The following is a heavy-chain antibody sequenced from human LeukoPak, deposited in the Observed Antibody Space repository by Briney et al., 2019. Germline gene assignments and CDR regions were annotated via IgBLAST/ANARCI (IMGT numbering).Heavy chain of an antibody. Sequence: ASVKVSCKASGGTFSSYAISWVRQAPGQGLEWMGWITPNNGGTHSAQNFQGRVTMTSDTSISTAYMELSRLRSDDTAVYYCAKEKVSGAFDLWGQGTLVTVSS. CDR1: GGTFSSYA. J-gene: IGHJ3*01. V-gene: IGHV1-2*02. CDR2: ITPNNGGT. CDR3: AKEKVSGAFDL.